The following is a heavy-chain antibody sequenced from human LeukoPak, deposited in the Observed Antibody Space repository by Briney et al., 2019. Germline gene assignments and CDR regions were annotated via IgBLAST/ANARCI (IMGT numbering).Heavy chain of an antibody. D-gene: IGHD6-13*01. J-gene: IGHJ5*02. CDR2: IATDGGT. Sequence: PGGSLRLSCAVSGFTFSSYWMHWVRQAPGKGLEWVSHIATDGGTGYADSVKGRFTTSRDNAKSTLYLQMNSLRDEDTAVYYCVCVGLLRAGKEGPWGQGTLVTVSS. CDR3: VCVGLLRAGKEGP. V-gene: IGHV3-74*01. CDR1: GFTFSSYW.